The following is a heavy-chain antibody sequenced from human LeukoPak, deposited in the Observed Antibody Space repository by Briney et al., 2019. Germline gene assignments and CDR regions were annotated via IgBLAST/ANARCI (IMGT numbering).Heavy chain of an antibody. Sequence: RPSETLSLTCTVSGDSFTSVTDYWAWIRQPPGKGLEWIASGDYSGGTYYNPSLKSRVTISIDTSKNQFSLKLNSVTAADTAVYYCATPLWFGELPYFDYWGQGTLVTVSS. J-gene: IGHJ4*02. CDR3: ATPLWFGELPYFDY. D-gene: IGHD3-10*01. CDR1: GDSFTSVTDY. V-gene: IGHV4-39*07. CDR2: GDYSGGT.